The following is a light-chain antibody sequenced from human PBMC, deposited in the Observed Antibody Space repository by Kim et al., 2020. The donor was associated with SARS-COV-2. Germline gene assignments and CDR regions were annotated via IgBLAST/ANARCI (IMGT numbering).Light chain of an antibody. Sequence: SVSPGERVTLSCSASQSVDSYVAWYQHKPGQGPRLLIYGAYTRATGIPVRFIGSGSETEFTLTITSLQTEDVAVYYCQQYDHWISFGQGTRLEIK. CDR1: QSVDSY. J-gene: IGKJ5*01. CDR2: GAY. CDR3: QQYDHWIS. V-gene: IGKV3-15*01.